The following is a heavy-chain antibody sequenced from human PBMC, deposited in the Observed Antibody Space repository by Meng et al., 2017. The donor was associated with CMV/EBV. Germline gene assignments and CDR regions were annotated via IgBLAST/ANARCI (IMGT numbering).Heavy chain of an antibody. D-gene: IGHD6-13*01. CDR2: IIPIFGTA. CDR3: AREWGSSTKWFDP. CDR1: GGNFSRYA. Sequence: KASGGNFSRYAISRVRQAPGQGLEGMGGIIPIFGTANYAQKFQGRVTITTDESTSTAYMELSSLRSEDTAVYYCAREWGSSTKWFDPWGQGTLVTVSS. V-gene: IGHV1-69*05. J-gene: IGHJ5*02.